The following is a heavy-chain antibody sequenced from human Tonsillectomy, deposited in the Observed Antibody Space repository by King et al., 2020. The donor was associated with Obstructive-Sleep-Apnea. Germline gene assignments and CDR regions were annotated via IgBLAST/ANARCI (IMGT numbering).Heavy chain of an antibody. V-gene: IGHV4-59*12. CDR1: GASISSNY. CDR2: VHYSGIT. Sequence: VQLQESGPGLVKPSETLSLTCTVSGASISSNYWSWIRQPPGKGLEWIGYVHYSGITNDNPSLKSRVTMSVDTSKNQFSLKLTSVTAADTAVYYCARDRGSYGLYYFDYWGLGTLVTVSS. CDR3: ARDRGSYGLYYFDY. D-gene: IGHD3-16*01. J-gene: IGHJ4*02.